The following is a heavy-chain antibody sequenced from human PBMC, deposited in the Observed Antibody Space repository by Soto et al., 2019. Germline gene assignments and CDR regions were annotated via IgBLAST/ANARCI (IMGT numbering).Heavy chain of an antibody. CDR2: IYYSGST. Sequence: SETLSLTCTVSGGSITSSSYYWGWIRQPPGKGLEWIGSIYYSGSTYYNPSLKRRVTISVDTSKNQFSLKLSSVTAADTAVYYCARSDGRYWGQGTLVTVSS. J-gene: IGHJ4*02. V-gene: IGHV4-39*07. CDR3: ARSDGRY. CDR1: GGSITSSSYY.